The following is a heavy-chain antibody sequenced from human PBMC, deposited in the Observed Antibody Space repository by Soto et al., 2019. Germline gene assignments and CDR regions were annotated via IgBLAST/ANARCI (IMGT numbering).Heavy chain of an antibody. J-gene: IGHJ6*02. CDR1: GYSFTSYW. CDR2: IDPSDSYT. V-gene: IGHV5-10-1*01. Sequence: PGESLKISCKGSGYSFTSYWISWVRQMPGKGLEWMGRIDPSDSYTNYSPSFQGHVTISADKSISTAYLQWSSLKASDTAMYYCASHPPGPDGMDAWGQGTTVTVSS. CDR3: ASHPPGPDGMDA.